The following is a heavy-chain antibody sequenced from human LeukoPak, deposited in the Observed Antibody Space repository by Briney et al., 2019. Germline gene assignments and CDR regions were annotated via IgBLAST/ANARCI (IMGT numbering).Heavy chain of an antibody. V-gene: IGHV4-39*07. CDR3: ARDKVIAAAGNWFDP. CDR1: GGSISSSSYY. J-gene: IGHJ5*02. Sequence: SETLSLTCTVSGGSISSSSYYWGWIRQPPGKGLEWIGSIYYSGSTYYNPSLKSRVTISVDTSKNQYSLKLSSVTAADTAVYYCARDKVIAAAGNWFDPWGQGTLVTVSS. CDR2: IYYSGST. D-gene: IGHD6-13*01.